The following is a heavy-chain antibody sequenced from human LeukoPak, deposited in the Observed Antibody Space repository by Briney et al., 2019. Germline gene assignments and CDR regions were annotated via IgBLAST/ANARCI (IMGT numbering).Heavy chain of an antibody. Sequence: EASVKVSCKASGYTFTSYGISWVRQAPGQGLEWMGWISAYNGNTNYAQKLQGRVTMTTDTSTSTAYMELRSLRSDDTAVYYCARVKSRYSSSWLDYWGQGTLVTVSS. J-gene: IGHJ4*02. D-gene: IGHD6-13*01. CDR2: ISAYNGNT. CDR3: ARVKSRYSSSWLDY. V-gene: IGHV1-18*01. CDR1: GYTFTSYG.